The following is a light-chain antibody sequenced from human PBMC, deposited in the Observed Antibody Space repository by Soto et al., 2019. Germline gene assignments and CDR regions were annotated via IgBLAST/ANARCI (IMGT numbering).Light chain of an antibody. Sequence: DIQMTQSPSSLSASVGDRVTITCRASQSISSYLNWYQQKPGKAPKLLIYAASSLQSGVPSRFSGSGSGTDFTLTISSLQPEDFATYYCQQYASFKSFGQGTKVEIK. CDR1: QSISSY. CDR2: AAS. CDR3: QQYASFKS. V-gene: IGKV1-39*01. J-gene: IGKJ1*01.